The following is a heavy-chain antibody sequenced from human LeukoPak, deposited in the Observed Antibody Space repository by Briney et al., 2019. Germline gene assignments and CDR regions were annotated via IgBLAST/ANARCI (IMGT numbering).Heavy chain of an antibody. CDR1: GGSFSGYY. J-gene: IGHJ3*02. Sequence: SETLSLTRAVYGGSFSGYYWSWIRQPPGKGLEWIGEINHSGSTNYNPSLKSRVTISVDTSKNQFSLKLSSVTAADTAVYYCARLLWIPNAFDIWGQGTMVTVSS. V-gene: IGHV4-34*01. CDR3: ARLLWIPNAFDI. D-gene: IGHD5-18*01. CDR2: INHSGST.